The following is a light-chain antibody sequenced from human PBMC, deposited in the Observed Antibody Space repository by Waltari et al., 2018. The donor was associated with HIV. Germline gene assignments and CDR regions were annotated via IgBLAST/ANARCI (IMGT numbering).Light chain of an antibody. Sequence: QSVMTQPPSASGTPGQRVTNSCSGSSSNIGRNYVNWYQQLPGTTPKLLIDRNNQRAAGVPDRCSGSKAGTSASLAISGLRSEDEADYYCAAWDDSLSGSGVFGGGTQVTVL. CDR1: SSNIGRNY. J-gene: IGLJ3*02. CDR3: AAWDDSLSGSGV. V-gene: IGLV1-47*01. CDR2: RNN.